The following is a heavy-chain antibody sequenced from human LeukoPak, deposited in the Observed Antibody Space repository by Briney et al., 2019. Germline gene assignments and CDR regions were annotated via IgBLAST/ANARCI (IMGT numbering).Heavy chain of an antibody. CDR1: GFTFSSYA. Sequence: PGGSLRLSCAASGFTFSSYAMSWVRQAPGKGLEWVSAISGSGGSTYYADSVKGRFTISRDNSKNTLYLQMNSLRAEDTAVYYCAEDTGGNGLFFDYWGQGTLVTVSS. CDR3: AEDTGGNGLFFDY. D-gene: IGHD4-23*01. V-gene: IGHV3-23*01. J-gene: IGHJ4*02. CDR2: ISGSGGST.